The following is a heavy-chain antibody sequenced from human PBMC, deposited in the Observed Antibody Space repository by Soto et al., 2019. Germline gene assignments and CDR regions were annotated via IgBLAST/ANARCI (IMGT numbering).Heavy chain of an antibody. CDR2: IYYSGST. Sequence: PSETLSLTCTVSGGSISSSSYYWGWIRQPPGKGLEWIGSIYYSGSTYYNPSLKSRVTISVDTSKNQFSLKLSSVTAADTAVYYCASQITMARGVIIRTGYFDYWGQGTLVTVSS. V-gene: IGHV4-39*01. CDR1: GGSISSSSYY. CDR3: ASQITMARGVIIRTGYFDY. D-gene: IGHD3-10*01. J-gene: IGHJ4*02.